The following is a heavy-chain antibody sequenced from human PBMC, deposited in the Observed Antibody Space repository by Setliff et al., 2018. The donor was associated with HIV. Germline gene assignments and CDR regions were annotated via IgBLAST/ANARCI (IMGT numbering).Heavy chain of an antibody. V-gene: IGHV4-59*01. D-gene: IGHD2-15*01. Sequence: PSETLSLTCTVSGGSISSYYWSWIRQPPGKGLEWIGFISYSGTTYYNPSLESRVTISIDTSKSQFSLKLTSVTTADTAIYYCAVSEYCSGGSCSRKNWFDTWGRGTLVTVSS. CDR2: ISYSGTT. CDR1: GGSISSYY. J-gene: IGHJ5*02. CDR3: AVSEYCSGGSCSRKNWFDT.